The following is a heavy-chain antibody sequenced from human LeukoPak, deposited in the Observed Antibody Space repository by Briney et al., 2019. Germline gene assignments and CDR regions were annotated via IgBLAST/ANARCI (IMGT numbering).Heavy chain of an antibody. CDR1: GFTFSNAW. J-gene: IGHJ6*04. CDR2: IKSKTDGGTT. Sequence: SGGSLRLSCAASGFTFSNAWMSWVRQAPGKGLEWVGRIKSKTDGGTTDYAAPVKGRFTISRDDSKNTLYLQVNSLKTEDTAVYYCTTENPAGYYYGMDVWGKGTTVTVSS. V-gene: IGHV3-15*01. CDR3: TTENPAGYYYGMDV.